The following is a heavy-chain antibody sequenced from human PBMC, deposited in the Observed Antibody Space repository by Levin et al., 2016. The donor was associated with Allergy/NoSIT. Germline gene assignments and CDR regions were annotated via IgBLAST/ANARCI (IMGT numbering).Heavy chain of an antibody. Sequence: VRQAPGKGLEWVGRIKSKTDGGTTDYAAPVKGRFTISRDDSKNTLYLQMNSLKTEDTAVYYCTSTYYYDSSGYYRRDYWGQGTLVTVSS. CDR2: IKSKTDGGTT. J-gene: IGHJ4*02. CDR3: TSTYYYDSSGYYRRDY. D-gene: IGHD3-22*01. V-gene: IGHV3-15*01.